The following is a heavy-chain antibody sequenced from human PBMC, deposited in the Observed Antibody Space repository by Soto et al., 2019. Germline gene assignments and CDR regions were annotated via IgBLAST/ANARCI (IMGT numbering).Heavy chain of an antibody. CDR3: AAGGSGYYAN. Sequence: EVQLVESGGDLVQPGGSLRLSCAASGFTFSTYWMHWVRQAPGKGLLWVSRIKTDGTYATYAASVKGRFTISRDNAKTPLSLQMNSLRVEDAAVYYCAAGGSGYYANWGQGTLVTVSS. CDR2: IKTDGTYA. V-gene: IGHV3-74*01. D-gene: IGHD3-22*01. CDR1: GFTFSTYW. J-gene: IGHJ4*02.